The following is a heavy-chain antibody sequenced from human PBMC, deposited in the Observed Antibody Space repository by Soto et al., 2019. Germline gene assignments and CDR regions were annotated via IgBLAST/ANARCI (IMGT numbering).Heavy chain of an antibody. Sequence: QVQLQESGPGLVKPSQTLSLTCTVSGGSISSGGYYWSWIRQHPGKGLEWIGYIYYSGSTYYNPSLKSRVSIPVDTSKNQYSLKLSSVSAADTAVYYCARGRDGYWSGGSCYFGHYYYYYMDVWGKGTTVTVSS. J-gene: IGHJ6*03. CDR1: GGSISSGGYY. V-gene: IGHV4-31*03. CDR3: ARGRDGYWSGGSCYFGHYYYYYMDV. CDR2: IYYSGST. D-gene: IGHD2-15*01.